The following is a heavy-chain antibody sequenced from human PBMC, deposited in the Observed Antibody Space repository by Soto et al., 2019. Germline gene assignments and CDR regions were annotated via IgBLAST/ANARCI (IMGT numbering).Heavy chain of an antibody. CDR2: ISAYNGNT. V-gene: IGHV1-18*04. CDR3: ARNGLLRYFDWSSIDY. J-gene: IGHJ4*02. D-gene: IGHD3-9*01. CDR1: GYTFTSYG. Sequence: ASVKVSCKASGYTFTSYGISWVRQAPGQGLEWMGWISAYNGNTNYAQKLQGRVSMTTDTSTSTAYMELRSLRSDDTAVYYCARNGLLRYFDWSSIDYWGQGTLVTVSS.